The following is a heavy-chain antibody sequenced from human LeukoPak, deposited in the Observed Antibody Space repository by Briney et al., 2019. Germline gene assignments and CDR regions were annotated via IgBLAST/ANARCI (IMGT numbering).Heavy chain of an antibody. CDR3: ARGELLVGAPYYYYYYMDV. J-gene: IGHJ6*03. CDR2: IYTSGST. V-gene: IGHV4-4*07. D-gene: IGHD1-26*01. Sequence: SETLSLTCTVSGGSISSYYWSWIRQPAGKGLEWIGRIYTSGSTNYNPSLKSRVTMSVDTSKNQFSLKLSSVTAADTAVYYCARGELLVGAPYYYYYYMDVWGKGTTVTVSS. CDR1: GGSISSYY.